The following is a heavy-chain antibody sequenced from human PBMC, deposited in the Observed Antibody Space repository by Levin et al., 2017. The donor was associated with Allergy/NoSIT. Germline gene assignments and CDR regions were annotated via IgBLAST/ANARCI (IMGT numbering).Heavy chain of an antibody. D-gene: IGHD2-15*01. CDR1: GFTFSSYA. V-gene: IGHV3-23*01. CDR2: ISGSGGST. CDR3: AKGRCSGSSCYARGFDY. J-gene: IGHJ4*02. Sequence: SCAASGFTFSSYAMSWVRQAPGKGLEWVSAISGSGGSTYYADSVKGRFTISRDNSKNTLYLQMNSLRAEDTAVYYCAKGRCSGSSCYARGFDYWGQGTLVTVSS.